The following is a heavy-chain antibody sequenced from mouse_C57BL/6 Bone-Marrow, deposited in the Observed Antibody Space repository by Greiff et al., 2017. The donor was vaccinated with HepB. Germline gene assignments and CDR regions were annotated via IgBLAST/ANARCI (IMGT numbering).Heavy chain of an antibody. V-gene: IGHV5-17*01. CDR3: ARTLYYYGSSSYAMDY. J-gene: IGHJ4*01. D-gene: IGHD1-1*01. Sequence: EVKLVESGGGLVKPGGSLKLSCAASGFTFSDYGMHWVRQAPEKGLEWVAYISSGSSTIYYADTVKGRFTISRDNAKNTLFLQMTRLRSEDTAMYYCARTLYYYGSSSYAMDYWGQGTSVTVSS. CDR2: ISSGSSTI. CDR1: GFTFSDYG.